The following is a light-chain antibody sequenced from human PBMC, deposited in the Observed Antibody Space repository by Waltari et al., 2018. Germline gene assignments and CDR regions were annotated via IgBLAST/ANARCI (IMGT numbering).Light chain of an antibody. Sequence: IAMTQSPSTLSASVGDSVTITCRASQNIGTWVAWYQQKPGKAPKLLIFDGSTLESGVPSRFSGSASGTDFTLTINSLQPDDFASYFCQQYYTYSLWAFGQGTKVETK. V-gene: IGKV1-5*01. CDR1: QNIGTW. J-gene: IGKJ1*01. CDR3: QQYYTYSLWA. CDR2: DGS.